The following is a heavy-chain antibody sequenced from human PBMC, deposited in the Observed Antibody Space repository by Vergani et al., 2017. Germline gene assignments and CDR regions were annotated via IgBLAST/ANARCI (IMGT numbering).Heavy chain of an antibody. CDR3: AKDSSYYYTPTNLGGYYMDV. J-gene: IGHJ6*03. CDR1: GFTFDDYT. CDR2: ISWDGGST. D-gene: IGHD3-10*01. Sequence: EVQLVESGGVVVQPGGSLRLSCAASGFTFDDYTMHWVRQAPGKGLEWVSLISWDGGSTYYADSVKGRFTISRDNSKNSLYLQMNSLRTEDTALYFCAKDSSYYYTPTNLGGYYMDVWGKGTTVTVSS. V-gene: IGHV3-43*01.